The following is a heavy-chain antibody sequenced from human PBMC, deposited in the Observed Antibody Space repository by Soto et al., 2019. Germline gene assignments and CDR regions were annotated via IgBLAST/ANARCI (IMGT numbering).Heavy chain of an antibody. D-gene: IGHD2-8*01. J-gene: IGHJ5*02. CDR3: ARGGYCTNGVCLLNWFDP. V-gene: IGHV4-34*01. CDR2: INHSGST. Sequence: QVQLQQWGAGLLKPSETLSLTCAVYGGSFSGYYWRWIRQPPGKGLEWIGEINHSGSTNYNPSLKSRVTISVDTSKNQFSLKLSSVTAADTAVYHCARGGYCTNGVCLLNWFDPWGQGTLVTVSS. CDR1: GGSFSGYY.